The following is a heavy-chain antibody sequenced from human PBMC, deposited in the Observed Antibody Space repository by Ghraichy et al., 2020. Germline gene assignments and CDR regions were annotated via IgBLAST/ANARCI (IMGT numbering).Heavy chain of an antibody. CDR1: GGSFSKYY. CDR3: ARWTFGDYGKTQY. J-gene: IGHJ4*02. CDR2: VSHSGNT. V-gene: IGHV4-34*01. Sequence: SQTLSLTCAVYGGSFSKYYWSWIRQPPGKGLQWIGEVSHSGNTTYNPSLASRVTVSVDTAKNQLSLKLNSVTAAATAVYFCARWTFGDYGKTQYWGQGTLVSVSS. D-gene: IGHD4-17*01.